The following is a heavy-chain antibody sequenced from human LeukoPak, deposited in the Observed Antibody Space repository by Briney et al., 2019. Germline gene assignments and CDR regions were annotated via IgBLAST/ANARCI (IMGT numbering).Heavy chain of an antibody. CDR1: GFTFSYYA. CDR2: ISDSGTDT. Sequence: GGSLRLSCAASGFTFSYYAMSWVRQAPGKGLEWVSVISDSGTDTSYADSGRGRFTISRDNSKNTLYLQMNSLRAKDTAVYYCAKTDCTSSSCYTIDYWGQGTLVTVSS. V-gene: IGHV3-23*01. CDR3: AKTDCTSSSCYTIDY. J-gene: IGHJ4*02. D-gene: IGHD2-2*02.